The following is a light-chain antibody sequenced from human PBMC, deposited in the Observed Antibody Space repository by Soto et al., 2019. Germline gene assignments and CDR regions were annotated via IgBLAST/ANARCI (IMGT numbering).Light chain of an antibody. CDR3: CSYTVSGTYV. CDR1: SRDVGGYNY. J-gene: IGLJ1*01. Sequence: QAVLTQPASVSLSPGQAITISCTGTSRDVGGYNYVSWYQQHPGKAPKLMIYAVSNRPSGVSNRFSGSKSGNTATLTISGLQAEDEADYYCCSYTVSGTYVFGTGTKVTVL. CDR2: AVS. V-gene: IGLV2-14*01.